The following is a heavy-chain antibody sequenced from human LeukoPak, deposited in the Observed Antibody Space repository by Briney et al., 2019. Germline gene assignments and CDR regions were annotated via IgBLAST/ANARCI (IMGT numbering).Heavy chain of an antibody. CDR1: GFSVSNYY. Sequence: GGSLRLSRAASGFSVSNYYMSWVRQPPGKGLEWVSVMYTGGGRYYGDSVKGRFTISRDNSKNTVFLQMNSLRVEDTALYYCTRGQSYCGADCYSDWGQGTLVTVSS. D-gene: IGHD2-21*02. V-gene: IGHV3-66*01. J-gene: IGHJ4*02. CDR3: TRGQSYCGADCYSD. CDR2: MYTGGGR.